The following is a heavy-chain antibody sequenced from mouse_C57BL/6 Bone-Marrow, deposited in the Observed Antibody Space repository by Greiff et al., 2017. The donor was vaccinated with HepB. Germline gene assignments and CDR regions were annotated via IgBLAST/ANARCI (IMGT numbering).Heavy chain of an antibody. Sequence: EVQLQQSGGGLVQPGESLKLSCESNEYEFPSHDMSWVRKTPEKRLELVAAINSDGGSTYYPDTMERRFIISRDKTKKTLYLQMSSLRSEDTALYYCARYDYDDAMDYWGQGTSVTVSS. J-gene: IGHJ4*01. D-gene: IGHD2-4*01. CDR2: INSDGGST. CDR1: EYEFPSHD. CDR3: ARYDYDDAMDY. V-gene: IGHV5-2*01.